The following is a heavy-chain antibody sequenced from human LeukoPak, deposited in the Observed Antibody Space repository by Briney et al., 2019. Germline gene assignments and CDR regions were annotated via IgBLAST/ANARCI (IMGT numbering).Heavy chain of an antibody. CDR3: ARHLAVATSAFDH. CDR1: GGSISGYY. CDR2: LYYTGNT. V-gene: IGHV4-59*01. Sequence: SETLSLTCTVSGGSISGYYWSWIRQPPGKGLEWIGYLYYTGNTNYNPSLKDRVTISVDPSKNQFSLKVTSVTAADTAVYYCARHLAVATSAFDHWGRGTLVTVSS. D-gene: IGHD2-15*01. J-gene: IGHJ4*02.